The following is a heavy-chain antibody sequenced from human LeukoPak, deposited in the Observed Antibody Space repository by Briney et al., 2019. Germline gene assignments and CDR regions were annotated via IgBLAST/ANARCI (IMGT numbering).Heavy chain of an antibody. J-gene: IGHJ4*02. D-gene: IGHD3-10*01. CDR3: ARVQLWLGESAFDY. CDR2: ISSSSSDI. V-gene: IGHV3-21*01. Sequence: GGSLRLSCAASGFTFSSYSMNWVRQAPGKGLECVSYISSSSSDIYYAASVKGRFTISRDNAKNSLDPQTNSLRAEDTAVYYCARVQLWLGESAFDYWGPGTLVTVSS. CDR1: GFTFSSYS.